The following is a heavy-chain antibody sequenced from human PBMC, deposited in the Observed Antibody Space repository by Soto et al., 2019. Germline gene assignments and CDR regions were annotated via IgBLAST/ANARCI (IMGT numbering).Heavy chain of an antibody. CDR2: IYSNDDK. V-gene: IGHV2-5*01. CDR1: GFSLSTSGVG. J-gene: IGHJ4*02. D-gene: IGHD6-13*01. Sequence: QITLKESAPPLVKPTQTLTLTCTFSGFSLSTSGVGVGWIRQPPGKALELLAFIYSNDDKRYSQSLKNRLTITKDTSKNQVVLTMTKMDPVDTATYFCAHIRASWLPFDYWGQGTLVTVSS. CDR3: AHIRASWLPFDY.